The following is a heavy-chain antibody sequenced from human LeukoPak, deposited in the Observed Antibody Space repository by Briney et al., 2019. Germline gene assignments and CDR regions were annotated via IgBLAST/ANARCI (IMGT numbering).Heavy chain of an antibody. CDR2: INHSGST. CDR1: GGSFSGYY. V-gene: IGHV4-34*01. Sequence: SETLSLTCAVYGGSFSGYYWSWIRQPPGKGLEWIGEINHSGSTNYNPSLKSRVTISVDTSKNQFSLKLSSVTAADTAVYYCASYSSGWYWGQGTLVTVSS. CDR3: ASYSSGWY. D-gene: IGHD6-19*01. J-gene: IGHJ4*02.